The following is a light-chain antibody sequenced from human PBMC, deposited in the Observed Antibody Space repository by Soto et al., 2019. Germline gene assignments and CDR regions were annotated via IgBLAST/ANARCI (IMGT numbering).Light chain of an antibody. Sequence: IGITQSPATLFWSPGEKATLSRRASQSVTSNYLAWYQQKPGQAPRLLIYGISSRATGVPDRFSGSGSGTDFTLTISRLEPEDFAVYYCQQYTDWPLTFGQGTKVDIK. J-gene: IGKJ1*01. CDR2: GIS. CDR3: QQYTDWPLT. V-gene: IGKV3-20*01. CDR1: QSVTSNY.